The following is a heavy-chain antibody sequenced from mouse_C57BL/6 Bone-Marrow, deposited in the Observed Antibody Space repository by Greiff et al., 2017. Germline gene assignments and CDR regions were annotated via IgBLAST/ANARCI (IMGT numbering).Heavy chain of an antibody. J-gene: IGHJ3*01. CDR1: GFNIKDDY. CDR2: IDPENGDT. CDR3: TLYDYDQAWFAY. Sequence: VQLQQSGAELVRPGASVKLSCTASGFNIKDDYMHWVKQRPEQGLEWIGWIDPENGDTEYASKFQGKATITADTSSNTAYLQLSSLTSEDTAVYYCTLYDYDQAWFAYWGQGTLVTVSA. D-gene: IGHD2-4*01. V-gene: IGHV14-4*01.